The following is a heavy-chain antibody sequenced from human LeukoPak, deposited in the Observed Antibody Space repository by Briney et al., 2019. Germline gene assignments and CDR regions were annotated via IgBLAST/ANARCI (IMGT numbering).Heavy chain of an antibody. CDR2: ISGSGGST. CDR1: GFTFSSYA. D-gene: IGHD2-2*02. J-gene: IGHJ4*02. Sequence: GGYLRLYCAASGFTFSSYAMSWVRQAPGKGLEWVSAISGSGGSTYYADSVKGRFTISRDKSKNTLYLQMNSLRAEDTAVYYCAKDDPSHTESYFDYWGQGTLVTVSS. V-gene: IGHV3-23*01. CDR3: AKDDPSHTESYFDY.